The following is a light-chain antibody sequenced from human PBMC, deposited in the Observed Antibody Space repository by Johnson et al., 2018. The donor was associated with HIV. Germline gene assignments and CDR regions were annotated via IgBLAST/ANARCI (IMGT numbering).Light chain of an antibody. V-gene: IGLV1-51*01. CDR2: DNN. CDR1: SYNNGNNY. Sequence: QPVLTQPPSVSAAPGQKVTISCSGSSYNNGNNYVSWYQQLPGTAPKPLIYDNNKRPSGIPNRFSGPKSGTSAPLGITGLPTGEEADFFCGTWDSSLRGVFGTGTKVTVL. J-gene: IGLJ1*01. CDR3: GTWDSSLRGV.